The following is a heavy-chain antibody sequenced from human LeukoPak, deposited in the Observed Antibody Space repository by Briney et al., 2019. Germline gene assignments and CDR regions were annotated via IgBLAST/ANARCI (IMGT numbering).Heavy chain of an antibody. CDR2: TYYRSKWYN. J-gene: IGHJ6*03. V-gene: IGHV6-1*01. Sequence: SQTLSLTCAISGDSVPSNSAAWNWIRQSPSRGLEWLGRTYYRSKWYNDYAVSVKSRITNNPDTSKTQISLQLNSMTPEDTAVYYCARDGGAGTTSYYYMDVWAKGTTVTVSS. D-gene: IGHD1-1*01. CDR3: ARDGGAGTTSYYYMDV. CDR1: GDSVPSNSAA.